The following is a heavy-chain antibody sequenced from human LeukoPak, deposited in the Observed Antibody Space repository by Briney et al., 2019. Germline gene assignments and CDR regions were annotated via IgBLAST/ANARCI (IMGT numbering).Heavy chain of an antibody. Sequence: GGSLRLSCAASGCTFSSYAVTWVRQAPGKGQEWVSAISGTGGSTFYADSVKGRFTISRDNSKNTLYLQMNSLRADDTAVYYCAKGGYYDPRYFDLWGRGTLVTVSS. CDR2: ISGTGGST. J-gene: IGHJ2*01. CDR1: GCTFSSYA. CDR3: AKGGYYDPRYFDL. D-gene: IGHD3-22*01. V-gene: IGHV3-23*01.